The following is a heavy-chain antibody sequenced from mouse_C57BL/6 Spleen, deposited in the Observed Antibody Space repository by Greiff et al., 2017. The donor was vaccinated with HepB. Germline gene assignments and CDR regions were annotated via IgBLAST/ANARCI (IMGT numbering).Heavy chain of an antibody. V-gene: IGHV1-22*01. CDR1: GYTFTDYN. D-gene: IGHD1-1*01. J-gene: IGHJ3*01. Sequence: EVQLQQSGPELVKPGASVKMSCKASGYTFTDYNMHWVKQSHGKSLEWIGYINPNNGGTSYNQKFKGKATLTVNKSSSTAYMELRSLTSEDSAVYYCAREIYYYGSSYEGFAYWGQGTLVTVSA. CDR3: AREIYYYGSSYEGFAY. CDR2: INPNNGGT.